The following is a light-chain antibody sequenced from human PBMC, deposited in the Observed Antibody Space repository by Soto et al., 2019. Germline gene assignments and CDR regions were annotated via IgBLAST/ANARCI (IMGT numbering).Light chain of an antibody. CDR1: SSDIGGSDY. J-gene: IGLJ1*01. Sequence: QSALTQPPSASGSPGQSVTISCTGASSDIGGSDYVSWYQQHPGKAPKLMIYDVNMRPSGVPNRFSGSKSGNTASLTVSGLQAEDDADYYCSSYAGSNNFCVFGTGTKLTVL. CDR3: SSYAGSNNFCV. V-gene: IGLV2-8*01. CDR2: DVN.